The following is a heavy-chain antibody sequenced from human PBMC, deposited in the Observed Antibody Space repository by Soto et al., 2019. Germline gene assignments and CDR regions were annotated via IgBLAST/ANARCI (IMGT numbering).Heavy chain of an antibody. CDR1: ENNFNNKW. CDR3: ARHGRDLLGIDAFDI. V-gene: IGHV5-10-1*01. Sequence: GESLKISCEPSENNFNNKWISWVRRMPGKGLEWMGRIDPSDSYTDYSPSFQGHVTISVDKSITTVYLTWSGLKASDTAMYYCARHGRDLLGIDAFDIWGHGTMVTVS. CDR2: IDPSDSYT. D-gene: IGHD7-27*01. J-gene: IGHJ3*02.